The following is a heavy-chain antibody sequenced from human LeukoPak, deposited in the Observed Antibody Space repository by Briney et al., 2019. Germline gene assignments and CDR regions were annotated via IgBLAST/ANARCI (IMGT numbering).Heavy chain of an antibody. J-gene: IGHJ4*02. CDR3: ARGEVPPHYFDY. V-gene: IGHV1-2*02. Sequence: ASVTVSCKASGYTFTVYYMHWVRQAPGQGLEWMGWINPNSGGTNYAQKFQGRVTMTRDTSISTAYMELSRLRSDDTAVYYCARGEVPPHYFDYWGQGTLVTVSS. CDR2: INPNSGGT. CDR1: GYTFTVYY.